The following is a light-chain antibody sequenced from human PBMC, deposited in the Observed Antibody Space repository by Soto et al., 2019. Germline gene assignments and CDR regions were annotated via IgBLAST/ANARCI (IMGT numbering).Light chain of an antibody. CDR2: DAS. J-gene: IGKJ3*01. CDR1: QSVSSY. V-gene: IGKV3-11*01. CDR3: QQRSNWLFT. Sequence: EIVLTQSPATRSLSPGERATLSCRASQSVSSYLAWYQQKPGQAPRLLIYDASNRATGIPARFSGSGSGTDFTLTISSLEPEHFAVYYCQQRSNWLFTFGPGTKVDIK.